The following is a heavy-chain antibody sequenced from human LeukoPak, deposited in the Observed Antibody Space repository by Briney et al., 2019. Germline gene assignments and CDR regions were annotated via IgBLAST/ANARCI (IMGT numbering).Heavy chain of an antibody. CDR1: GGSFSDHY. V-gene: IGHV4-34*01. J-gene: IGHJ4*02. CDR2: ITHSGST. D-gene: IGHD1-14*01. CDR3: ASVPLRDGHLPNHFDY. Sequence: SETLSLTCAVYGGSFSDHYWSWIRQSPGKGLEWIGKITHSGSTSYNPSLNGRLTISKDASKNQFSLKLSFVTAADTAVYYCASVPLRDGHLPNHFDYWGQGTLVTVSS.